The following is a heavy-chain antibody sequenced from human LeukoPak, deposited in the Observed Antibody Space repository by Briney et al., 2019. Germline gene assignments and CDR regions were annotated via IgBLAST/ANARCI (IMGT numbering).Heavy chain of an antibody. V-gene: IGHV4-39*06. CDR3: ARDVTDYYDSSWFWFDP. J-gene: IGHJ5*02. Sequence: SETLSLTCTVSGGSISSSSYYWGWIRQPPGKGLEWIVRIYTSGSTNYNPSLKSRVTMSVDTSKNQFALKLSSVTAADTAVYHCARDVTDYYDSSWFWFDPWGQGTLVTVSS. D-gene: IGHD3-22*01. CDR2: IYTSGST. CDR1: GGSISSSSYY.